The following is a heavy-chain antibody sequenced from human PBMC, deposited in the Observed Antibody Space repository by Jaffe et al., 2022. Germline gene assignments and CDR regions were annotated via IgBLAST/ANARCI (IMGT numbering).Heavy chain of an antibody. CDR1: GFTFSSYG. D-gene: IGHD6-6*01. Sequence: QVQLVESGGGVVQPGGSLRLSCIASGFTFSSYGMHWVRQAPGKGLEWVAFIRSDGSNKNYADSVKGRFTISRDNSKNTLYLQMNSLRAEDTAVYYCAKDPTSGITGRPDAPGLDYWGQGTLVTVSS. CDR2: IRSDGSNK. J-gene: IGHJ4*02. CDR3: AKDPTSGITGRPDAPGLDY. V-gene: IGHV3-30*02.